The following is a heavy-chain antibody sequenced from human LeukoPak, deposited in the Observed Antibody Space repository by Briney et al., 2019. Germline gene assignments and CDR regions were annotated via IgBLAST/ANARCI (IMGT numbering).Heavy chain of an antibody. V-gene: IGHV4-31*03. CDR3: ARSSGYSSSGGLNWFDT. CDR1: GGSISSGGNY. D-gene: IGHD6-13*01. Sequence: NSSETLSLTCTVSGGSISSGGNYWSWIRQHPGKGLEWIGYIYYSGSTYHNPSLKSRVTISVDTSKNQFSLKLSSVTAADTAVYYCARSSGYSSSGGLNWFDTWGQGTLVTVSS. CDR2: IYYSGST. J-gene: IGHJ5*02.